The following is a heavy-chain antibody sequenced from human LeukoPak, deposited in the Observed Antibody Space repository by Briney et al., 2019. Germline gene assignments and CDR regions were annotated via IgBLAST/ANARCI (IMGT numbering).Heavy chain of an antibody. CDR1: GASISSYY. CDR3: ARGFGSSWYYFDY. D-gene: IGHD6-13*01. V-gene: IGHV4-59*08. J-gene: IGHJ4*02. CDR2: IHDSGST. Sequence: SETLSLTCTVSGASISSYYWSWIRQPPGKRLEWIGYIHDSGSTNYNPSLKSRVTISVDTSRKQFSLKLSSVTAADTAVYYCARGFGSSWYYFDYWGQGTLVTASS.